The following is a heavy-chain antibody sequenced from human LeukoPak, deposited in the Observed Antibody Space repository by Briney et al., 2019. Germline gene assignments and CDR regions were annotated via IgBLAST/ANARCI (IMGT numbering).Heavy chain of an antibody. V-gene: IGHV1-69*13. D-gene: IGHD4-11*01. J-gene: IGHJ6*02. CDR3: ARSGTVTVTKDYYYGMDV. CDR1: GYTFTGYY. CDR2: IIPIFGTA. Sequence: SVKVSCKASGYTFTGYYMHWVRQAPGQGLEWMGGIIPIFGTANYAQKFQGRVTITADEPTSTAYMELSSLRSEDTAVYYCARSGTVTVTKDYYYGMDVWGQGTTVTVSS.